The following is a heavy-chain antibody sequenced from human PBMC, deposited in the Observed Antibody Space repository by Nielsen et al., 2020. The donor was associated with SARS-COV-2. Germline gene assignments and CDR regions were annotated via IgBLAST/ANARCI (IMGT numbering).Heavy chain of an antibody. Sequence: SETLSLTCTVSGGSISSYYWSWIRQHPGKGLEWIGYIYYSGSTYYNPSLKSRVTISVDTSKNQFSLKLSSVTAADTAVYYCAAPTDPAVGAFDIWGQGTMVTVSS. D-gene: IGHD1-26*01. V-gene: IGHV4-59*06. CDR3: AAPTDPAVGAFDI. J-gene: IGHJ3*02. CDR2: IYYSGST. CDR1: GGSISSYY.